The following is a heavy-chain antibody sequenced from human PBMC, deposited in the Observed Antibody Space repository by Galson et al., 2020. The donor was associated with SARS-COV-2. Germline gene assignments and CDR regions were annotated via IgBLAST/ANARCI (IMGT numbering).Heavy chain of an antibody. CDR1: GFTFSSYA. J-gene: IGHJ6*02. Sequence: GGSLRLSCAASGFTFSSYAMHWVRQAPGKGLEWVANIWYDGSKKYYVDSVKGRFTISRDNSKNMLYLQMNSLRAEDTAVFYCARDGDGGERWLQLTRVSSYSYNGMDVWGQGTTVTVSS. D-gene: IGHD5-12*01. CDR2: IWYDGSKK. V-gene: IGHV3-33*01. CDR3: ARDGDGGERWLQLTRVSSYSYNGMDV.